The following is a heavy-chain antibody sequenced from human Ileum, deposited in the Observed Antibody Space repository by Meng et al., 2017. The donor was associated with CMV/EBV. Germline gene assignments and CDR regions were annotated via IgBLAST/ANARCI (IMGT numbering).Heavy chain of an antibody. Sequence: LRLSCTVSGGSISSGGYYWSWIRQHPGKGLEWIGYIYYSGSTYYNPSLKIRVTISVDTSKNQFSLKLSSVTAADTAVYYCASSGYDDPFFYYYYGMDVWGQGTTVTVSS. CDR1: GGSISSGGYY. J-gene: IGHJ6*02. CDR2: IYYSGST. V-gene: IGHV4-31*03. CDR3: ASSGYDDPFFYYYYGMDV. D-gene: IGHD5-12*01.